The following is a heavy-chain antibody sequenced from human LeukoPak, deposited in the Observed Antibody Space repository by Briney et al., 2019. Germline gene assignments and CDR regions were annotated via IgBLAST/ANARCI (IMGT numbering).Heavy chain of an antibody. D-gene: IGHD5-12*01. Sequence: GGSLRLSCEASGLTFSNYAMSWVRQAPGKGLEWVSTITASAASTYYTDSVRGRFTTSRDNSKSTLYLQMSNLRAEDTAVYYCAKHFGASSGYAFDFWGQGTLVTVSS. CDR2: ITASAAST. V-gene: IGHV3-23*01. CDR1: GLTFSNYA. CDR3: AKHFGASSGYAFDF. J-gene: IGHJ4*02.